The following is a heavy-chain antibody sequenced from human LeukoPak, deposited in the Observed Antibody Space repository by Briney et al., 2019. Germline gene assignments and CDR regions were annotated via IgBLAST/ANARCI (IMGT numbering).Heavy chain of an antibody. Sequence: ALVKVSCKASGYTFTSYGISWGRQAPGQGLEWRGWISAYNGNTNYAQKLQGRVTMTTDTATSTAYMELRSLRSADTAVYYCARVDVTYYYDSSGYYYFDYWGQGTLVTVSS. J-gene: IGHJ4*02. CDR1: GYTFTSYG. D-gene: IGHD3-22*01. V-gene: IGHV1-18*01. CDR3: ARVDVTYYYDSSGYYYFDY. CDR2: ISAYNGNT.